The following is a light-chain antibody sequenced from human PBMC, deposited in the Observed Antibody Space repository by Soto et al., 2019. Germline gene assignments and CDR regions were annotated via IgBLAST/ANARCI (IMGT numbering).Light chain of an antibody. Sequence: QSALTQPASVSASPGQSITISCTGTSSDVGTYDDVSWYRQHPGKAPKLLIYEVTNRPSGVSNRFSGSKSGNTASLTISGLQAEDEADYYCSSYTTSSNYVFGSGTKVTVL. CDR1: SSDVGTYDD. CDR3: SSYTTSSNYV. CDR2: EVT. V-gene: IGLV2-14*01. J-gene: IGLJ1*01.